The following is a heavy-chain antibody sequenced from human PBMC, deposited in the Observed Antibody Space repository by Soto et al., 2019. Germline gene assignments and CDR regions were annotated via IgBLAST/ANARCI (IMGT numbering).Heavy chain of an antibody. CDR2: ISSSSSTI. D-gene: IGHD6-6*01. CDR1: GFTFSSYS. Sequence: GGSLRLSCAASGFTFSSYSMNWVRQAPGKGLEWVSYISSSSSTIYYADSVKGRFTISRDNAKNSLYLQMNNLRAEDTAVYYCARMAARRDYYYYMDVWGKGTTVTVSS. CDR3: ARMAARRDYYYYMDV. V-gene: IGHV3-48*01. J-gene: IGHJ6*03.